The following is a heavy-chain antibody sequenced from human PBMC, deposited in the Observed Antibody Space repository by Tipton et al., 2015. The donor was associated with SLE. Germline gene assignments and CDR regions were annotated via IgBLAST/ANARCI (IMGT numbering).Heavy chain of an antibody. CDR1: GYTFTGYY. D-gene: IGHD2-21*01. CDR2: INPNSGGT. J-gene: IGHJ4*02. CDR3: ARDERDCGGDCPVFDY. Sequence: QLVQSGAEVKKPGASVKVSCKASGYTFTGYYMHWVRQAPGQGLEWMGWINPNSGGTNYVQKFQGRVSMTRDTSISTAYIDLTSLNPDDTAVYYCARDERDCGGDCPVFDYWGQGTLVTVSS. V-gene: IGHV1-2*02.